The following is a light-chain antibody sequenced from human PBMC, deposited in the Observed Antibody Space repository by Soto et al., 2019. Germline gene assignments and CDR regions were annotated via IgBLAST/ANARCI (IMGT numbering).Light chain of an antibody. Sequence: QSALTQPRSVSGSPGQSVAISCTGTSSDVGAYNYVSWYQQHPGKAPKLMIYDVTKRPSGVPDRFSGSKSGNTASLTISGLQADDEADYYCCAYAGNYVRIFGAGTQLTVL. V-gene: IGLV2-11*01. CDR3: CAYAGNYVRI. CDR2: DVT. J-gene: IGLJ2*01. CDR1: SSDVGAYNY.